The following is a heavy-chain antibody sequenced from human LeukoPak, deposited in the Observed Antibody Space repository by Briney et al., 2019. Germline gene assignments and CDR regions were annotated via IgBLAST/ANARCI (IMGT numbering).Heavy chain of an antibody. Sequence: ASVKVSCKASGYTFTSYGISWVRQAPGQGLEWMGWISAYSGNTNYAQKLQGRVTMTTDTSTSTAYMELRSLRSDDTAVYYCARGGDGGNPLYYFDYWGQGTLVTVSS. D-gene: IGHD4-23*01. V-gene: IGHV1-18*01. CDR1: GYTFTSYG. CDR2: ISAYSGNT. J-gene: IGHJ4*02. CDR3: ARGGDGGNPLYYFDY.